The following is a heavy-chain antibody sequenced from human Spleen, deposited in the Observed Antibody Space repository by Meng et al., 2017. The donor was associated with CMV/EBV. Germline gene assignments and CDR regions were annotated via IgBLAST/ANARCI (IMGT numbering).Heavy chain of an antibody. CDR3: VRDPIYKSDIEARRSWSYFDS. CDR1: GFTFSSYW. D-gene: IGHD6-6*01. CDR2: IKQDGSEK. V-gene: IGHV3-7*01. Sequence: GGSLRLSCAASGFTFSSYWMSWVRQAPGKGLEWVANIKQDGSEKYYVDSVKGRFTISRDNAKNSLYLEMNSLRAEDTAVYYCVRDPIYKSDIEARRSWSYFDSWGQGTLVTVSS. J-gene: IGHJ4*02.